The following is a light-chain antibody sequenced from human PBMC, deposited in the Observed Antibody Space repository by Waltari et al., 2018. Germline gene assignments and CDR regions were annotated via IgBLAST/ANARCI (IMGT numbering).Light chain of an antibody. CDR2: DGN. J-gene: IGLJ2*01. V-gene: IGLV2-14*03. Sequence: QSALTQPASIAGSPGQLITIPCPGSTIYIGRYNYVSWYQQYPGKAPKVLIYDGNKRPSGASDRFSGPKSGNTASLTISGLQAEDEADYYCSSYTLDIKMIFGGGTKLTVL. CDR1: TIYIGRYNY. CDR3: SSYTLDIKMI.